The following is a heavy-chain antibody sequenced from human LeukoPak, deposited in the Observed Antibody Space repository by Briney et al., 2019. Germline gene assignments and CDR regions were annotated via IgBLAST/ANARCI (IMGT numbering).Heavy chain of an antibody. Sequence: SETLSLTCTVSGGSISSSSYYWGWIRQPPGKGLEWIGSIYYSGSTNYNPSLKSRVTISVDTSKNQFSPKLSSVTAADTAVYYCARDREENIDAFDIWGQGTMVTVSS. D-gene: IGHD1-26*01. J-gene: IGHJ3*02. CDR3: ARDREENIDAFDI. V-gene: IGHV4-39*07. CDR2: IYYSGST. CDR1: GGSISSSSYY.